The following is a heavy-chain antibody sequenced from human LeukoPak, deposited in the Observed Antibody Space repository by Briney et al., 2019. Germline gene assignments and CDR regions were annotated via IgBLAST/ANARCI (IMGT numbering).Heavy chain of an antibody. CDR1: GGSISSYY. Sequence: PSETLSLTCTVSGGSISSYYWSWIRQPPGKGLEWIGYIYYSGSTNYNPSLKSRVTISVDTSKNQFSLKLSSVTAADTAVYYCARGGGGWFGELTWFDPWGQGTLVTVSS. CDR3: ARGGGGWFGELTWFDP. D-gene: IGHD3-10*01. CDR2: IYYSGST. J-gene: IGHJ5*02. V-gene: IGHV4-59*01.